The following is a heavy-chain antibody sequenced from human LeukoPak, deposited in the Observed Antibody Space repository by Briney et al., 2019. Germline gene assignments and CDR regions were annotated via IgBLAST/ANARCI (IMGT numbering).Heavy chain of an antibody. Sequence: ASVKVSCKASGYTFTGYYMHWVRQAPGQGLEWMGWINPNSGGTNYAQKFQGRVTMTRDTSTSTVYMELSSLRSEDTAVYYCARDVGSGNCSDYWGQGTLVTVSS. V-gene: IGHV1-2*02. CDR2: INPNSGGT. J-gene: IGHJ4*02. CDR3: ARDVGSGNCSDY. CDR1: GYTFTGYY. D-gene: IGHD3-10*01.